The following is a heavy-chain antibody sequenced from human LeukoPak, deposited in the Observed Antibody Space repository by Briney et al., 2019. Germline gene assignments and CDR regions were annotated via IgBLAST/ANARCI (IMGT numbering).Heavy chain of an antibody. V-gene: IGHV1-2*02. J-gene: IGHJ3*02. Sequence: ASVKVSCKASGYTFTSYAMNWVRQAPGQGLEWMGWINPNSGGTNYAQKFQGRVTMTRDTSISTAYMELSRLRSDDTAVYYCARAENDAFDIWGQGTMVTVSA. CDR3: ARAENDAFDI. CDR1: GYTFTSYA. CDR2: INPNSGGT.